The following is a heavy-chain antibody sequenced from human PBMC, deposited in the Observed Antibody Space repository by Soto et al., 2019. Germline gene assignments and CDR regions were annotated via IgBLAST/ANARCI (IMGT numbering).Heavy chain of an antibody. CDR2: ISAYNGNT. D-gene: IGHD6-6*01. J-gene: IGHJ5*02. Sequence: QVQLVQSGAEVKKPGASVKVSCKASGYTFTSYGISWVRQAPGQGLEWMGWISAYNGNTNYAQELQGRVTMTTDTSTSTAYMERRSLRSDDTAVYYCARDSPYSSSSLLKHNWFDPWGQGTLVTVSS. V-gene: IGHV1-18*01. CDR3: ARDSPYSSSSLLKHNWFDP. CDR1: GYTFTSYG.